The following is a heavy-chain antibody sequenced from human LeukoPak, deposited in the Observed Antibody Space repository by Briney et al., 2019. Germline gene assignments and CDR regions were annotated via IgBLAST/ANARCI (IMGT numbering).Heavy chain of an antibody. CDR2: ISGSGGST. CDR3: AKQGDDSSGYYSDY. CDR1: GFTFSSYG. J-gene: IGHJ4*02. Sequence: GGSLRLSCAASGFTFSSYGMSWVRQAPGKGLEWVSTISGSGGSTYYADSVKGRFTISRDNSKNTLYLQMNSLRAEDTAVYYCAKQGDDSSGYYSDYWGQGTLVTVSS. D-gene: IGHD3-22*01. V-gene: IGHV3-23*01.